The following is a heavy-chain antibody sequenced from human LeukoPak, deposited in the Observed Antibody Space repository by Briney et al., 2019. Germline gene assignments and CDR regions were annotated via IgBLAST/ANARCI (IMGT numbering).Heavy chain of an antibody. J-gene: IGHJ3*02. CDR2: ISYDGSNK. D-gene: IGHD3-22*01. CDR1: GFTFSSYA. V-gene: IGHV3-30-3*01. CDR3: ARPTYYYDSSGYGDDAFDI. Sequence: GGSLRLSCAASGFTFSSYAMHWVRQAPGKGLEWVAVISYDGSNKYYADSVKGRFTISRDNSKNTLYLQMNSLRADDTAVYYCARPTYYYDSSGYGDDAFDIWGQGTMVTVSS.